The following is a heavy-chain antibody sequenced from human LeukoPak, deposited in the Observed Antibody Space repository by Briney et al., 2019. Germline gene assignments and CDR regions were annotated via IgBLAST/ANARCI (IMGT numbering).Heavy chain of an antibody. CDR1: GYTFTSYG. CDR3: ARDLPQSGYYNYYYYYMDV. CDR2: ISAYNGNT. D-gene: IGHD3-22*01. V-gene: IGHV1-18*01. Sequence: ASVKVSCKASGYTFTSYGISWVRQAPGQGLEWMGWISAYNGNTNYAQKLQGRVTMTTDTSTSTAYMELRSLRSDDTAVYYCARDLPQSGYYNYYYYYMDVWGKGTTVTASS. J-gene: IGHJ6*03.